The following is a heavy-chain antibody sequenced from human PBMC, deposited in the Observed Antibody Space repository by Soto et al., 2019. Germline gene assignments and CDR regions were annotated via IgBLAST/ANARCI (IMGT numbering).Heavy chain of an antibody. CDR2: ISYDGSNK. D-gene: IGHD5-18*01. J-gene: IGHJ4*02. CDR1: GFTFSTYG. CDR3: AKGFSYSVIDY. V-gene: IGHV3-30*18. Sequence: QVQLVESGGGVVQPGRSLRLSCAASGFTFSTYGMHWVRQAPGKGLEWVAVISYDGSNKYYADSVKVRFTISRDNSKNTLYLQMSSLRAEDTAVYYCAKGFSYSVIDYWGQGTLVTVSS.